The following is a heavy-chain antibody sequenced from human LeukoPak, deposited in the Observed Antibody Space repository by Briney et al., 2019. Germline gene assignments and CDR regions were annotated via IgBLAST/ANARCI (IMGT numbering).Heavy chain of an antibody. CDR3: ASLSRSDAFDI. Sequence: PSETLSLTCTVSGGSISSGSYYWSWIRQPAGKGLEWIGRIYTSGSTNYNPSLKSRVTISVDTSKNQFSLKLSSVTAADTAVYYCASLSRSDAFDIWGQGTMVTVSS. CDR1: GGSISSGSYY. D-gene: IGHD2/OR15-2a*01. V-gene: IGHV4-61*02. J-gene: IGHJ3*02. CDR2: IYTSGST.